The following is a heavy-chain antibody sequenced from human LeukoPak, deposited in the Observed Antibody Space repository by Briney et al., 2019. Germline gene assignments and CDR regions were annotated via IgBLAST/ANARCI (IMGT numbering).Heavy chain of an antibody. CDR1: GYTFTSYG. V-gene: IGHV1-18*01. D-gene: IGHD3-10*01. Sequence: GASVKVSCKASGYTFTSYGISWVRQAPGQGLEWMGWISAYNGNTNYAQKVQGRVTMTTDTSTSTAYMELRSLRSDDTAVYYCARDHWVGYYYGSGSFLDHYFDYWGQGTLVTVSS. CDR3: ARDHWVGYYYGSGSFLDHYFDY. CDR2: ISAYNGNT. J-gene: IGHJ4*02.